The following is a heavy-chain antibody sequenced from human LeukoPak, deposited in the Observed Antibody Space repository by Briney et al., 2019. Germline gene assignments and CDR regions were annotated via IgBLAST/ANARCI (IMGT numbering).Heavy chain of an antibody. V-gene: IGHV3-7*01. J-gene: IGHJ4*02. Sequence: PGGSLRLSCAASGFTFSSYWMSWVRQAPGKGLEWVANIKQDGSEKYYVDSVKGRFTISRDNAKNSLYLQMNSLRAEDTAVYYCARDPMVRGVQGYYFDYWGQGTLVTVSS. CDR3: ARDPMVRGVQGYYFDY. CDR1: GFTFSSYW. D-gene: IGHD3-10*01. CDR2: IKQDGSEK.